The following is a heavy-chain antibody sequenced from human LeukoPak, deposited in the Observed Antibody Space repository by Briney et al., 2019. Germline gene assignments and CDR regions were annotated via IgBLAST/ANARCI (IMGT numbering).Heavy chain of an antibody. CDR2: IIPILGIA. CDR1: GGTFSSYA. J-gene: IGHJ6*02. V-gene: IGHV1-69*04. Sequence: GSSVKVSCKASGGTFSSYAISWVRQAPGQGLEWMGRIIPILGIANYAQKFQGRVTITADKSTSTAYMELSSLRSEDTAVYYCAKSPYYYGSGRWQAYYYYGMDVWGQGTTVTVSS. CDR3: AKSPYYYGSGRWQAYYYYGMDV. D-gene: IGHD3-10*01.